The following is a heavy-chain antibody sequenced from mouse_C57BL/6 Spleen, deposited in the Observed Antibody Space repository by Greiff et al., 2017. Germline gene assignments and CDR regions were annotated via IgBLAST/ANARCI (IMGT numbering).Heavy chain of an antibody. CDR3: ARRGDYPYFDY. CDR2: IDPSDSYT. D-gene: IGHD2-4*01. J-gene: IGHJ2*01. CDR1: GYTFTSYW. V-gene: IGHV1-69*01. Sequence: QVQLQQSGAELVMPGASVKLSCKASGYTFTSYWMHWVKQRPGQGLEWIGEIDPSDSYTNYNQKFKGKSTLTVDKSSSTAYMQLSSLTSEDSAVYYCARRGDYPYFDYWGQGTTLTVSS.